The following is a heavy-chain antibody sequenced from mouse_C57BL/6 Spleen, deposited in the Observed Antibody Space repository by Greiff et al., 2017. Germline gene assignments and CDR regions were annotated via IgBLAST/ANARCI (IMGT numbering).Heavy chain of an antibody. V-gene: IGHV1-81*01. CDR2: IYPRSGNT. CDR3: ASYSNSYFDV. D-gene: IGHD2-5*01. J-gene: IGHJ1*03. CDR1: GYTFTSYG. Sequence: VQLQQSGAELARPGASVKLSCKASGYTFTSYGISWVKQRTGQGLEWIGEIYPRSGNTYYNEKFKGKATLTADKSSSTAYMELRSLTSEDSAVYFCASYSNSYFDVWGTGTTVTVSS.